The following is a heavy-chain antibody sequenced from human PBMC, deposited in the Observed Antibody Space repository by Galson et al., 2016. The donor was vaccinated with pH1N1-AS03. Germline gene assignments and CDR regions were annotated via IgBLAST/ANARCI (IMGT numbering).Heavy chain of an antibody. V-gene: IGHV1-2*02. Sequence: SVKVSCKASGYTFTGNYLHWVRQAPGQGLEWVGWINPNNGDTSYAQKFQGRVTLTRDTSISAAFMELSRLRSDDTAVFDCARVVVGIARGESRAFGLLVQGTMVTVSS. D-gene: IGHD6-19*01. CDR2: INPNNGDT. CDR3: ARVVVGIARGESRAFGL. CDR1: GYTFTGNY. J-gene: IGHJ3*01.